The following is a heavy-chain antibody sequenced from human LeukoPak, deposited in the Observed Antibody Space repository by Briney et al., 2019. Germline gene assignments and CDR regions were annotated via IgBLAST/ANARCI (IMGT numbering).Heavy chain of an antibody. CDR1: GFTVSSNY. CDR3: ARLRTAYSTSWKGDYYYGVDV. V-gene: IGHV3-53*01. D-gene: IGHD6-13*01. J-gene: IGHJ6*02. Sequence: GGSLRLSCAASGFTVSSNYMNWVRQAPGKGLEWVSLIYSGGSTYYADSVKGRFTISRDNSKNTLYLQMNSLRAEDTAVYYCARLRTAYSTSWKGDYYYGVDVWGQGTTVTVSS. CDR2: IYSGGST.